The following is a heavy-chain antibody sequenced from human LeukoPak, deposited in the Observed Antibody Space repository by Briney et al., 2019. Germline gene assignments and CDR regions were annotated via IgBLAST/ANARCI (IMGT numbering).Heavy chain of an antibody. Sequence: SETLSLTCTVSGGSISSSSYYWGWIRQPPGKGLEWIGSIYYSGSTYYNPSLKSRVTISVDTSKNQFSLMLSSVTAADTAVYYCARVIAAAADWFDPWGQGTLVTVSS. CDR3: ARVIAAAADWFDP. V-gene: IGHV4-39*07. D-gene: IGHD6-13*01. CDR2: IYYSGST. J-gene: IGHJ5*02. CDR1: GGSISSSSYY.